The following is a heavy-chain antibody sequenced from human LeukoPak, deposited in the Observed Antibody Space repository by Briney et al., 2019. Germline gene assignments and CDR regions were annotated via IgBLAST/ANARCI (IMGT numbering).Heavy chain of an antibody. D-gene: IGHD6-13*01. V-gene: IGHV3-23*01. CDR2: IRIGGGGT. CDR3: ARCMVLSQGWCNRFDP. Sequence: GGSPRLSCAASGFDLTTYAMTWVRQAPAKGLEWVSSIRIGGGGTYYADSVKGRFTISRDNSENTLHLQMNNLRVEDTARYFCARCMVLSQGWCNRFDPWGQGTLVTVSS. CDR1: GFDLTTYA. J-gene: IGHJ5*02.